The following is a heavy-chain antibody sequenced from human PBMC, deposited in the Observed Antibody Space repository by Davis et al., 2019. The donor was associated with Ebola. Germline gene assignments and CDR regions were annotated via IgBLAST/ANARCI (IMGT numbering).Heavy chain of an antibody. Sequence: SLKISCAASGFTFDDYVMHWVRQGPGKGLEWVSSINWNSGNVAYVDSVKGRFTISRDNARNSLYLQMNSLRAEDTALYYCARGKRYFDWLLPFDYWGQGTLVTVSS. J-gene: IGHJ4*02. CDR1: GFTFDDYV. CDR3: ARGKRYFDWLLPFDY. V-gene: IGHV3-9*01. CDR2: INWNSGNV. D-gene: IGHD3-9*01.